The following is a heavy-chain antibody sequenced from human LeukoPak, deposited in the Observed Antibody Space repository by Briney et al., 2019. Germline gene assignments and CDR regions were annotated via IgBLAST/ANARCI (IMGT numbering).Heavy chain of an antibody. D-gene: IGHD1-26*01. CDR3: AKDPRRGVGFVGATFDY. Sequence: GGSLRLSCAASGFTFSSYGMNWVRQAPGKGLEWVSSISSSSIYIYYADSVKGRFTISRDNAKNSLYLQMNSLRAEDTAVYYCAKDPRRGVGFVGATFDYWGQGTLVSVSS. CDR1: GFTFSSYG. CDR2: ISSSSIYI. V-gene: IGHV3-21*01. J-gene: IGHJ4*02.